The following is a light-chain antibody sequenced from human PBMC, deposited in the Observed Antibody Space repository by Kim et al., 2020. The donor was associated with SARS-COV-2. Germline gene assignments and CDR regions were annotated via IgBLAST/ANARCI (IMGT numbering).Light chain of an antibody. V-gene: IGKV1-16*01. CDR3: QQFRFYPPT. J-gene: IGKJ4*01. Sequence: DIQMNQSPSSLSASVGDRVTITCRASQDISNHLAWFQQIPGKAPKPLIYASSNLQSGVPPRFGGSGSGTEFTLTIDSLQPEDGATYHCQQFRFYPPTFGGGTTVDIK. CDR2: ASS. CDR1: QDISNH.